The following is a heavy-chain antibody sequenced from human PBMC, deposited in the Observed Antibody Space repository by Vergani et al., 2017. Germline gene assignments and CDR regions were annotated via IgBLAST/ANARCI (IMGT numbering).Heavy chain of an antibody. V-gene: IGHV3-48*01. Sequence: EVQLVESGGGLVQPGGSLRLSCAASGFTFSSYSMNWVRQAPGKGLEWVSYISSSSSTIYYADSVKGRFTISRDNAKNSLYLQMNSLRAEDTAVYYCARDGLVVVAAKDRYGMDVWGQGP. CDR3: ARDGLVVVAAKDRYGMDV. D-gene: IGHD2-15*01. CDR2: ISSSSSTI. CDR1: GFTFSSYS. J-gene: IGHJ6*02.